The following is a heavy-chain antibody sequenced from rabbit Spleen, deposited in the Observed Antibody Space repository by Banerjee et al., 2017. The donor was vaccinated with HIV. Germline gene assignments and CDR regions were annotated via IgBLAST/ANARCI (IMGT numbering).Heavy chain of an antibody. D-gene: IGHD1-1*01. CDR3: TRSSSSSYRNNL. V-gene: IGHV1S45*01. Sequence: QEQLEESGGGLVQPEGSLALTCTASGFSFSTYWMCWVRQAPGKGLEWIGCINTSGSAYYASWVISRFTISKASSTKVTLEMTSLTAADTATYFCTRSSSSSYRNNLWGPGTLVTVS. J-gene: IGHJ4*01. CDR2: INTSGSA. CDR1: GFSFSTYW.